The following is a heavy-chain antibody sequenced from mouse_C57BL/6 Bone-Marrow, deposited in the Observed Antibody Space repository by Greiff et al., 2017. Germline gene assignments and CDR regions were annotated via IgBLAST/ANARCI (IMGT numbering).Heavy chain of an antibody. CDR3: ARNWDFDY. CDR1: GYTFTDYY. CDR2: INPYNGGT. J-gene: IGHJ2*01. V-gene: IGHV1-19*01. Sequence: VQLQQSGPVLVKPGASVKMSCKASGYTFTDYYMNCVKQSPVQSLEWIGVINPYNGGTSYNQKFKGKATLTVDTSSSTAYMELNSLTSEDYAVDYGARNWDFDYWGQGTTLTVSS. D-gene: IGHD4-1*01.